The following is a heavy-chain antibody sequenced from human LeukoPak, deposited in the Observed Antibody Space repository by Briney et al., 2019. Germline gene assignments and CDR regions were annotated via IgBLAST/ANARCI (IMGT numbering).Heavy chain of an antibody. Sequence: HPGGSLRLSCAASGFTFSSYAMSWVRQAPGKGLEWVAVISYDGSNKYYADSVKGRFTISRDKSKNTLYLQMNSLRAEDTAVYYCARTRIADSYYYYYMDVWGKGTTVTVSS. D-gene: IGHD6-13*01. CDR2: ISYDGSNK. CDR3: ARTRIADSYYYYYMDV. J-gene: IGHJ6*03. CDR1: GFTFSSYA. V-gene: IGHV3-30-3*01.